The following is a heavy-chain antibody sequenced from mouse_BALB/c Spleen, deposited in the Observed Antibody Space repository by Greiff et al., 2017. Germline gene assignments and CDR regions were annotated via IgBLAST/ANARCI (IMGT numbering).Heavy chain of an antibody. CDR3: ARRGPWFAY. CDR2: ISNGGGNT. Sequence: EVMLVESGGGLVQPGGSLKLSCAASGFTFSSYTMSWVRQTPEKRLEWVAYISNGGGNTYYTDTVKGRFTISRDNATNTLYLQMSSLKSEDTAMYYCARRGPWFAYWGQGTLVTVSA. J-gene: IGHJ3*01. CDR1: GFTFSSYT. V-gene: IGHV5-12-2*01.